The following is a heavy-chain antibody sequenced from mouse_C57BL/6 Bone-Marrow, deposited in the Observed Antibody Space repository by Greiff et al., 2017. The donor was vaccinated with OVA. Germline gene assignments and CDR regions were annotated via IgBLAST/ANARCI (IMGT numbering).Heavy chain of an antibody. CDR1: GFTFSDYG. CDR2: ISSGSSTI. CDR3: ARSFYYYGSSYGFAY. J-gene: IGHJ3*01. D-gene: IGHD1-1*01. Sequence: EVQLVESGGGLVKPGGSLKLSCAASGFTFSDYGMHWVRQAPEKGLEWVAYISSGSSTIYYADTVKGRFTISRDNSNNTPFLQMTSLRSEDTAMYYCARSFYYYGSSYGFAYWGQGTLVTVSA. V-gene: IGHV5-17*01.